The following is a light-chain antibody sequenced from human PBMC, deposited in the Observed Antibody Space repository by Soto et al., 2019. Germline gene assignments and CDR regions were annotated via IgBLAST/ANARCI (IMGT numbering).Light chain of an antibody. CDR2: GSS. J-gene: IGKJ4*01. Sequence: IGVTMAPATLSVSPEERATLSCRASQSVNSNLVWYQQKPGQAPRLLIYGSSTRATGIPARFSGSGSGTEFTLTISSLQSEDFAVYYCQQYNILPTFGGGAKVDIK. V-gene: IGKV3-15*01. CDR3: QQYNILPT. CDR1: QSVNSN.